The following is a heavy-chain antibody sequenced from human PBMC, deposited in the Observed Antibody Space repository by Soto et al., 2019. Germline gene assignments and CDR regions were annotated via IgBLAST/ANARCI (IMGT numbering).Heavy chain of an antibody. CDR1: GDTFNSYG. CDR2: IIPKFGIT. J-gene: IGHJ5*02. CDR3: AREGDNWFDP. V-gene: IGHV1-69*01. Sequence: QVQLVQPGAEVKKPGSPVKVSCKASGDTFNSYGITWVRQAPGQGLEWMGGIIPKFGITNYAQKFQGRVTITADESTSTAYMELSSLRSEDTAVYYCAREGDNWFDPWAQGTLVTVSS.